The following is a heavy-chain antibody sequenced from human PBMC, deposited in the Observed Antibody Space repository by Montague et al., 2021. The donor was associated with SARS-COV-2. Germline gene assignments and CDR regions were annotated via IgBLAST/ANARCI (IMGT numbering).Heavy chain of an antibody. Sequence: SETRSLTCTVAGGSISSSNYYWGWIRQPPGKGLEWIGSLFYSGSSFYNLSLKSRVTISVDTSKNQFSLRLSSVTAADTAVYYCVAEWLAIYYFDFWGQGTLVTVSS. D-gene: IGHD6-19*01. CDR1: GGSISSSNYY. V-gene: IGHV4-39*01. J-gene: IGHJ4*02. CDR2: LFYSGSS. CDR3: VAEWLAIYYFDF.